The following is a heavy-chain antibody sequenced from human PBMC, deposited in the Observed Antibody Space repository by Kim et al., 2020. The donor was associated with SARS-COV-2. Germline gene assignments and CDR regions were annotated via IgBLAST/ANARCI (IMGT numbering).Heavy chain of an antibody. V-gene: IGHV1-2*06. CDR1: GYTFTGYY. D-gene: IGHD6-13*01. Sequence: ASVKVSCKASGYTFTGYYMHWVRQAPGQGLEWMGRINPNSGGTNYAQKFQGRVTMTRDTSISTAYMELSRLRSDDTAVYYCARAVYSSSWYSRWFVPWGQGTLVTVSS. CDR3: ARAVYSSSWYSRWFVP. CDR2: INPNSGGT. J-gene: IGHJ5*02.